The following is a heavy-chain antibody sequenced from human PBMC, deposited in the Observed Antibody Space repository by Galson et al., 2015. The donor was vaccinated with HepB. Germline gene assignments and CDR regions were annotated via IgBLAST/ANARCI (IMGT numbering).Heavy chain of an antibody. CDR1: GFTFSSYA. J-gene: IGHJ6*03. D-gene: IGHD3-3*01. CDR2: ISGSGGST. CDR3: AKDGSITIFGVVITHYYMDV. V-gene: IGHV3-23*01. Sequence: SLRLSCAASGFTFSSYAMSWVRQAPGKGLEWVSAISGSGGSTYYADSVKGRFTISRDNSKNALYLQMNSLRAEDTAVYYCAKDGSITIFGVVITHYYMDVWSKGTTVTVSS.